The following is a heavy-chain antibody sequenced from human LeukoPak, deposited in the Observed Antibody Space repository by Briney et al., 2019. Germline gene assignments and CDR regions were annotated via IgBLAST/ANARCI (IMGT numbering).Heavy chain of an antibody. CDR2: IYYSGST. Sequence: SETLSLTCTVSGGSISSYYWSWIRQPPGKGLEWIGYIYYSGSTNYNPSLKSRVTISVDTSKNQFSLKLGSVTAADTAVYYCARSPGYSSGWYGGKRTGYFDYRGQGTLVTVSS. CDR1: GGSISSYY. D-gene: IGHD6-19*01. V-gene: IGHV4-59*01. J-gene: IGHJ4*02. CDR3: ARSPGYSSGWYGGKRTGYFDY.